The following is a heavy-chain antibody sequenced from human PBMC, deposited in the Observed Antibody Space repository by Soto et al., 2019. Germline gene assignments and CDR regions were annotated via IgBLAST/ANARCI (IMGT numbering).Heavy chain of an antibody. V-gene: IGHV4-34*01. Sequence: QVQLQQWGAGLLKPSETLSLTCAVYGGSFSGYYWSWIRQPPGKGLEWIGEINHSGSTNYNPSLKSRVTIAVDPSKNQFSLKLSSVTAADTAVYYCARGLTMVRGVAAPNYWGQGTLVTVSS. J-gene: IGHJ4*02. CDR2: INHSGST. CDR3: ARGLTMVRGVAAPNY. D-gene: IGHD3-10*01. CDR1: GGSFSGYY.